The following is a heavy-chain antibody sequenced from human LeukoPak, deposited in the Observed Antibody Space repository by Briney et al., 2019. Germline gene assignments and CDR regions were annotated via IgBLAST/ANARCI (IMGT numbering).Heavy chain of an antibody. CDR1: GGSIISNY. CDR2: IYGSGIT. V-gene: IGHV4-4*07. CDR3: ARLKFYDSTGYSPGYYMDV. J-gene: IGHJ6*03. D-gene: IGHD3-22*01. Sequence: SETLSLTCTVSGGSIISNYWSWIRQSAGTGLEWIGRIYGSGITDYNPSPKSRVTMSLDTSRKQFSLRLTSVTAADTAVYYCARLKFYDSTGYSPGYYMDVWGKGTTVSVFS.